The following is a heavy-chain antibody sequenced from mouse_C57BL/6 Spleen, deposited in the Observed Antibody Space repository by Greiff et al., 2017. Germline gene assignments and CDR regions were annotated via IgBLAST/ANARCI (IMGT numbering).Heavy chain of an antibody. CDR3: SREDYDGSSYPFAY. CDR2: IHPNSGST. D-gene: IGHD1-1*01. V-gene: IGHV1-64*01. J-gene: IGHJ3*01. Sequence: VQLQQPGAELVKPGASVKLSCKASGYTFTSYWMHWVKQRPGQGLEWIGMIHPNSGSTNYNEKFKSKATLTVDKSSSTAYMQLSSLTSEDSAVYYCSREDYDGSSYPFAYWGQGTLVTVSA. CDR1: GYTFTSYW.